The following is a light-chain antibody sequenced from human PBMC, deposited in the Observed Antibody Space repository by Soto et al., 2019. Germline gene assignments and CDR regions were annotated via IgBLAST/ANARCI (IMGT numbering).Light chain of an antibody. CDR3: QERFSWPPT. CDR1: QSVSRY. Sequence: EIGLTQSPATLSLSPGDRTTVSCRASQSVSRYLAWYHQKPGQAPRLLNHDTSTRATGVPDTFSGSGSGTEFTLTISSLVPEDSAMYYCQERFSWPPTFGGGTHVEIK. CDR2: DTS. J-gene: IGKJ4*01. V-gene: IGKV3-11*01.